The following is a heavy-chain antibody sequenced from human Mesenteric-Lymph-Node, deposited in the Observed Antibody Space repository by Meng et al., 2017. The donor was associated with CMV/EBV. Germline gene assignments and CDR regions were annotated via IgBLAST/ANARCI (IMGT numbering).Heavy chain of an antibody. CDR1: GFTFDDYG. V-gene: IGHV3-20*04. CDR3: ARNEIVVVPAATPGAFDI. Sequence: GGSLRLSCAASGFTFDDYGMSWVRQAPGKGLEWVSGINWNGGSTGYADSVKGRFTISRDNSKNTLYLQMNSLRAEDTAVYYCARNEIVVVPAATPGAFDIWGQGTMVTVSS. D-gene: IGHD2-2*01. J-gene: IGHJ3*02. CDR2: INWNGGST.